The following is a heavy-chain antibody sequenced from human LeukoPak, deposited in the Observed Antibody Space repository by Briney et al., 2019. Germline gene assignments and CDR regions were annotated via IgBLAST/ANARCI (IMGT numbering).Heavy chain of an antibody. CDR3: ARDRGIYDYVLDY. CDR2: IWYDGSNK. CDR1: GFTFSSYG. J-gene: IGHJ4*02. V-gene: IGHV3-33*01. D-gene: IGHD3-16*01. Sequence: GGPLRLSCAASGFTFSSYGMHWVRQAPGKGLEWVAVIWYDGSNKYYADSVKGRFTISRDNSKNTLYLQMNSLRAEDTAVYYCARDRGIYDYVLDYWGQGTLVTVSS.